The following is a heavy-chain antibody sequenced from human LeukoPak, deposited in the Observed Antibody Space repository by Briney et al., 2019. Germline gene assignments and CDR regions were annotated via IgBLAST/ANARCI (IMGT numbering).Heavy chain of an antibody. Sequence: SETLSLTCAVSGGSINSNNWWSGVRQPAKKVLEWIAHIYHSRSTIYTPSLKSRVTVSLDHSENPFSLTLISVTAADSAVYYCARAVPANDWREPWRQGLLVTVSS. CDR1: GGSINSNNW. D-gene: IGHD1-1*01. CDR3: ARAVPANDWREP. V-gene: IGHV4-4*02. J-gene: IGHJ5*02. CDR2: IYHSRST.